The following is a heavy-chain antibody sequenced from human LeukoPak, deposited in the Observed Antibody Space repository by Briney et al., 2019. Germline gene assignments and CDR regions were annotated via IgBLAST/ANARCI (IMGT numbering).Heavy chain of an antibody. CDR3: ARSLYSSGSFDY. D-gene: IGHD6-19*01. J-gene: IGHJ4*02. CDR1: GGSISSHY. V-gene: IGHV4-4*07. CDR2: IYTSGST. Sequence: SETLSLTCTVSGGSISSHYWSWIRQPAGKGLEWIGRIYTSGSTNYNPSLKSRVTMSVDTSKNQFSLKLSSVTAADTAVYYCARSLYSSGSFDYWGQGTLVTVSS.